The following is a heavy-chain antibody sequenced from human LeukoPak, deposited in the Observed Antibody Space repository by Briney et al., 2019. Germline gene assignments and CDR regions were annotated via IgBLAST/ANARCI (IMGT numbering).Heavy chain of an antibody. D-gene: IGHD2-15*01. J-gene: IGHJ4*02. V-gene: IGHV3-23*01. CDR3: AKYPGGVAATPVGYFDY. CDR2: ISGSGGST. Sequence: GGSLRLSCAASGFTFSSYAMGWVRQAPGKGLEWVSAISGSGGSTYYADSVKGRFTISRDNSKNTLYLQMNSLRAEDTAVYYCAKYPGGVAATPVGYFDYWGQGTLVTVSS. CDR1: GFTFSSYA.